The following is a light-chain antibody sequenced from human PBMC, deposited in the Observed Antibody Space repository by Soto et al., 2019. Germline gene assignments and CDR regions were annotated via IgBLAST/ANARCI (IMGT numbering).Light chain of an antibody. Sequence: QSALTQPPSASGSPGQSVTISCTGTSSDVGGYNYVSWYQQHPGKAPKLMIYEVSKRPSGVPDRFSGSKSGNTASLTVSGLQAEDEADYYCSSYAGSAWVFGTGTKVTVL. V-gene: IGLV2-8*01. J-gene: IGLJ1*01. CDR1: SSDVGGYNY. CDR2: EVS. CDR3: SSYAGSAWV.